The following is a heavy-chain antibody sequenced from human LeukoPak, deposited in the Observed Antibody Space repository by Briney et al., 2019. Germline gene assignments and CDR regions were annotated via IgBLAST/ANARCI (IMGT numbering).Heavy chain of an antibody. CDR1: GYSFATKY. J-gene: IGHJ4*02. D-gene: IGHD1-26*01. V-gene: IGHV1-2*02. Sequence: ASVKVSCKASGYSFATKYMHWVRQAHGQGLEWMGWINPASGVTHYAQKFQGRVTMPRDTSITTAYMELTGLISDDTAIYYCARSRWELDADYWGQGTLVTVSS. CDR2: INPASGVT. CDR3: ARSRWELDADY.